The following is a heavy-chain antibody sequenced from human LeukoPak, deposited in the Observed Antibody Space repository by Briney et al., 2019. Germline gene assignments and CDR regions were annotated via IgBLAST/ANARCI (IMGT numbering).Heavy chain of an antibody. D-gene: IGHD6-13*01. J-gene: IGHJ4*02. CDR2: ISYDGNNQ. CDR1: GFTLSSYA. Sequence: PGRSLRLSCAASGFTLSSYAMHWVRQAPGKGLEWVAVISYDGNNQYYAESVRGRFTISRDKSKNTLYLEVNSLRGDDTAVYYCAKDIAGSGYYFDCWGQGTLVTVSS. V-gene: IGHV3-30*04. CDR3: AKDIAGSGYYFDC.